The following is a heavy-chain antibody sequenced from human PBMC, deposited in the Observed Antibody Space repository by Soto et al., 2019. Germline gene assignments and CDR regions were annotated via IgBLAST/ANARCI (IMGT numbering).Heavy chain of an antibody. CDR2: ISYTGRT. CDR1: GDSVTSGSYD. Sequence: SETLSLTCIVSGDSVTSGSYDWTWLRQPPGKGLEWIGYISYTGRTKYNPSLQSRVTISVDTSKNDFSLNLSSVTAADTAVYFCAREWGLLPYYVMNVWGHVTAVTVSS. J-gene: IGHJ6*02. CDR3: AREWGLLPYYVMNV. D-gene: IGHD7-27*01. V-gene: IGHV4-61*03.